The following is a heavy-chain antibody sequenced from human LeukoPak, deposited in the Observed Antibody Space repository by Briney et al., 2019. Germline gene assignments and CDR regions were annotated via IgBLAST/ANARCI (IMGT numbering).Heavy chain of an antibody. J-gene: IGHJ4*02. Sequence: PSGTLSLTCAVSGGSISTTDWWTWVRQPPGEGLEWIGEIYHGGSTHYNPSLKSRVTISVDKSKNQFSLKLSSVTAADTAVYYCARVHCDDTSCFCFDYWGQGTLVTVSS. CDR1: GGSISTTDW. D-gene: IGHD2-2*01. V-gene: IGHV4-4*02. CDR2: IYHGGST. CDR3: ARVHCDDTSCFCFDY.